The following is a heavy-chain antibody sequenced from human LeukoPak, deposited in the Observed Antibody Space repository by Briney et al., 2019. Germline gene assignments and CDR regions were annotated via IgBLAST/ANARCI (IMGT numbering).Heavy chain of an antibody. CDR1: GFSFSTNP. CDR3: VKEHVDRAFTRSFEI. CDR2: ICHDRT. D-gene: IGHD3-10*01. Sequence: GGSLRLSCAASGFSFSTNPMSWVRQAPGKGLEWVSAICHDRTYYADSVKGRLTISRDNYKNTVDLHINSPRAEDTAIYYCVKEHVDRAFTRSFEIWGQGTVVTVSS. J-gene: IGHJ3*02. V-gene: IGHV3-23*01.